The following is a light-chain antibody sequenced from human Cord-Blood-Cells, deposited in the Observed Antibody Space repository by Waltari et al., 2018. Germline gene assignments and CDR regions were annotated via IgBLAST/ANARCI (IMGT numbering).Light chain of an antibody. CDR1: QTITSW. Sequence: DIQMTQSTSPLSASVGDRVTLTRRARQTITSWLAWYQPKPGKAPKLLIYDAFSLESAVPSRCSGSGSGTEFTLTISSLQPDEFATYYCQQYNSYPYTVGQGTKLEIK. J-gene: IGKJ2*01. CDR2: DAF. V-gene: IGKV1-5*01. CDR3: QQYNSYPYT.